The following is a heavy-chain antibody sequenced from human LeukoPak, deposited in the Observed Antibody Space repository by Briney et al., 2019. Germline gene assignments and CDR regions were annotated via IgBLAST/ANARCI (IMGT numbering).Heavy chain of an antibody. J-gene: IGHJ4*02. CDR1: GYTFTSYG. CDR2: ISAYKGNT. Sequence: ASVKVSCKGSGYTFTSYGISWVRQAPGQGREWMGWISAYKGNTNYAQKLHGRVPLTTHTSTSTASMKLRSLRSHSTAVYYCAREGYYASGIAYYFDYWGQGTLVTVSS. V-gene: IGHV1-18*01. CDR3: AREGYYASGIAYYFDY. D-gene: IGHD3-10*01.